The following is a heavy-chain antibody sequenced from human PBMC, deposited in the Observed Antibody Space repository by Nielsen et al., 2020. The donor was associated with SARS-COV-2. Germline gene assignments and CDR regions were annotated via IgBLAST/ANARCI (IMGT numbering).Heavy chain of an antibody. J-gene: IGHJ4*02. Sequence: SVKVSCKASGGTFSSYTISWVRQAPGQGLEWMGRIIPILGIANYAQKFQGRVTITADKSTSTAYMELSSLRSEDTAVYYCASQYSSSSEFDYWGQGTLVTVSS. CDR1: GGTFSSYT. CDR3: ASQYSSSSEFDY. D-gene: IGHD6-6*01. V-gene: IGHV1-69*02. CDR2: IIPILGIA.